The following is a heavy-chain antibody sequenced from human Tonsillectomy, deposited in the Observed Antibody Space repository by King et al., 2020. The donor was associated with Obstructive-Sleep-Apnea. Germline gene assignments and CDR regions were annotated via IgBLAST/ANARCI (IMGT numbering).Heavy chain of an antibody. CDR3: AKDPPDIVVVGTFDY. Sequence: VQLVESGGGLVQPGGSLRLSCAASGFTFSSYAMSWVRQAPGKGLEWGSAISGSGGSTYYADSVKGRFTISRDNSKNTLYLQMNSLSAADTAVYYCAKDPPDIVVVGTFDYWGQGTLVTVSS. CDR2: ISGSGGST. CDR1: GFTFSSYA. J-gene: IGHJ4*02. D-gene: IGHD2-2*01. V-gene: IGHV3-23*04.